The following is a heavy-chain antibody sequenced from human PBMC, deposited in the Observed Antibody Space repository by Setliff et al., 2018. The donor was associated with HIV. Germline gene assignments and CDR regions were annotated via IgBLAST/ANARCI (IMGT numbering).Heavy chain of an antibody. V-gene: IGHV4-59*01. CDR2: IYYTGNI. CDR1: GGLMSGYF. CDR3: VRGRYCSGSNCPRLDN. Sequence: SETLSLTCRVSGGLMSGYFWSWVRQPPGKGLEWVAYIYYTGNINQNPSLKSRVTISMDSSKRQFYLKLSSLTAVDTAVYYCVRGRYCSGSNCPRLDNWGQGILVTVST. J-gene: IGHJ4*02. D-gene: IGHD2-15*01.